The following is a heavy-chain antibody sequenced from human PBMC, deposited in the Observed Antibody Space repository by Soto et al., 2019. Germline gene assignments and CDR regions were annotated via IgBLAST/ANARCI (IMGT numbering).Heavy chain of an antibody. Sequence: ASVNVSCKASGYTFTSYYMHWVRQAPGQGLEWMGIINPSGGSTSYAQKFQGRVTMTRDTCTSTVYMGLSSLRSEDTAVYYCARERFWSGYYYYYGMDVWGQGTTVTVSS. D-gene: IGHD3-3*01. CDR2: INPSGGST. CDR3: ARERFWSGYYYYYGMDV. V-gene: IGHV1-46*01. CDR1: GYTFTSYY. J-gene: IGHJ6*02.